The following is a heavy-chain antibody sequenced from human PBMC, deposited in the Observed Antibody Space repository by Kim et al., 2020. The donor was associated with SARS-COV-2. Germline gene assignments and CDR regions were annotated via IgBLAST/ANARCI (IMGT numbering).Heavy chain of an antibody. CDR3: ARVRSWAWMGATSLSAFDI. J-gene: IGHJ3*02. Sequence: SETLSLTCAVYGGSFSGYYWSWIRQPPGKGLEWIGEINHSGSTNYNPSLKSRVTISVDTSKNQFSLKLSSVTAADTAVYYCARVRSWAWMGATSLSAFDIWGQVTMVTVSS. CDR2: INHSGST. V-gene: IGHV4-34*01. CDR1: GGSFSGYY. D-gene: IGHD1-26*01.